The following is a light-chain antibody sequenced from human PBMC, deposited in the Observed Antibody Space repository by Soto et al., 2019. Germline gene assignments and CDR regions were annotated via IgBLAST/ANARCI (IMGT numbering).Light chain of an antibody. CDR3: QQYGSSPHT. CDR2: RAS. V-gene: IGKV3-20*01. Sequence: ETGLTPSPGTLPVSILEGRTISCRASQSVSSNYLAWYQQKPGQAPKVLIYRASIRATGIPDRFTGSGSGTDFSPTISSLEPEDLSVYYCQQYGSSPHTFGGGTKVDIK. CDR1: QSVSSNY. J-gene: IGKJ4*01.